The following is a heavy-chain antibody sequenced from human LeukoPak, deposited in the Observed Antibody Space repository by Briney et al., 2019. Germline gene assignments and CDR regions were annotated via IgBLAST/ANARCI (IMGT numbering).Heavy chain of an antibody. CDR2: IKQDGSEK. D-gene: IGHD3-22*01. J-gene: IGHJ5*02. Sequence: PGGSLRLSCAASGFTFSSYGMSWVRQAPGKGLEWVANIKQDGSEKYYVDSVKGRFTISRDNAKNSLYLQMNSLRAEDTAVYYCARVRSNYYDSSGYYYRPYDWFDPWGQGTLVTVSS. CDR1: GFTFSSYG. CDR3: ARVRSNYYDSSGYYYRPYDWFDP. V-gene: IGHV3-7*01.